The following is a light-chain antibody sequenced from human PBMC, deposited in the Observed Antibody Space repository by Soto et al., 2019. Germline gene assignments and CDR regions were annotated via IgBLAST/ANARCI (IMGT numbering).Light chain of an antibody. CDR3: SSYAGSNHYV. V-gene: IGLV2-8*01. J-gene: IGLJ1*01. Sequence: QSALTQPPSASGSPGQSVTISCTGTSSDVGGYNYVSWYQQHPGKAPKLMIYEVSKRPSGVSDRFSGSKSGNTASLTVSGLQAEDEADYYCSSYAGSNHYVFGTGTKLTVL. CDR1: SSDVGGYNY. CDR2: EVS.